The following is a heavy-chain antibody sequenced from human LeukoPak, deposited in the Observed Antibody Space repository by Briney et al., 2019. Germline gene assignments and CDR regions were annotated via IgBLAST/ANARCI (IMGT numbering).Heavy chain of an antibody. D-gene: IGHD1-26*01. CDR3: VRVRSGNYLDY. CDR1: GFTFSNYW. Sequence: GGSLRLSCAASGFTFSNYWMFWVRQAPGKGLVWVSRISSDGSMTNYADSVKGRFTNSRDNAKNTLYLQMSSLRAEDTAVYYCVRVRSGNYLDYWGQGTLVTVSS. V-gene: IGHV3-74*01. CDR2: ISSDGSMT. J-gene: IGHJ4*02.